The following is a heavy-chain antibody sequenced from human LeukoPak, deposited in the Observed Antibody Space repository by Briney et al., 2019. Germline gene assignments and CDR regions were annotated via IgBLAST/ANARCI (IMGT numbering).Heavy chain of an antibody. D-gene: IGHD3-10*01. CDR2: IYYSGST. CDR1: GFTFGNYP. J-gene: IGHJ6*02. CDR3: ARQSYYGSGSPAYYYYGMDV. Sequence: GSLRLSCAASGFTFGNYPFSWVRQPPGKGLEWIGYIYYSGSTNYNPSLKSRVTISVDTSKNQFSLKLSSVTAADTAVYYCARQSYYGSGSPAYYYYGMDVWGQGTTVTVSS. V-gene: IGHV4-59*08.